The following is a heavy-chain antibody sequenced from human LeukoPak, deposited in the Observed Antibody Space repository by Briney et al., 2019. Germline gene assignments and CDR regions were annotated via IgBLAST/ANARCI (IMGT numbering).Heavy chain of an antibody. Sequence: ASVKVSCKASGYTFTSYGISWVRQAPGQGLEWMGWISPYNGDTNYAQKLQGRVTMTTDTSTSTAYMELRSLRSDDTAMYYCARVSIITGTANFDYWGQGTLVTVSS. J-gene: IGHJ4*02. D-gene: IGHD1-7*01. CDR1: GYTFTSYG. CDR3: ARVSIITGTANFDY. V-gene: IGHV1-18*01. CDR2: ISPYNGDT.